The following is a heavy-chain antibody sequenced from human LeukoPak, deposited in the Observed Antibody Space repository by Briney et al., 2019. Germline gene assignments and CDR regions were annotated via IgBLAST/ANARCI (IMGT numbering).Heavy chain of an antibody. D-gene: IGHD6-19*01. CDR2: NSAYNGNT. CDR1: GYAFTSYG. V-gene: IGHV1-18*01. J-gene: IGHJ5*02. Sequence: ASVKVSCKASGYAFTSYGISWVRQAPGQGLEWMGWNSAYNGNTNYAQKLQGRVTMTTDTSTSTAYMELRSLRSDDTAVYYCAREIAVAVHNWFDPWGQGTLVTVSS. CDR3: AREIAVAVHNWFDP.